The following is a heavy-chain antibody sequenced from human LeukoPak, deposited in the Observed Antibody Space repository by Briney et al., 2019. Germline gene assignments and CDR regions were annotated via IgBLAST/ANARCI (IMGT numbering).Heavy chain of an antibody. V-gene: IGHV3-21*04. CDR3: AKDHPADF. D-gene: IGHD3-3*01. CDR1: GFTFSSYS. CDR2: ISGSGGST. J-gene: IGHJ4*02. Sequence: AGGSLRLSCAASGFTFSSYSMNWVRQAPGKGLEWVSAISGSGGSTYYADSVKGRFTISRDNAKNSLYLQMNSLRAEDTAVYYCAKDHPADFWGQGTLVTVSS.